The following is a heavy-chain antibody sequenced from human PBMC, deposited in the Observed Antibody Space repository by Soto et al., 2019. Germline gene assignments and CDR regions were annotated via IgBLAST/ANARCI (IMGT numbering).Heavy chain of an antibody. V-gene: IGHV1-18*01. CDR3: AMVDVYVTPSPQDV. Sequence: QVQLVQSGAEVKNPGASVKVSCKTSGYTCTSYGIGWARQAPGQGLEWMGWINTYNGNTNYAQNLQGRVTLTTDTYTSTAYMELRSLRSNDTAIYYCAMVDVYVTPSPQDVWGQGTTVTVPS. D-gene: IGHD3-16*01. CDR1: GYTCTSYG. J-gene: IGHJ6*02. CDR2: INTYNGNT.